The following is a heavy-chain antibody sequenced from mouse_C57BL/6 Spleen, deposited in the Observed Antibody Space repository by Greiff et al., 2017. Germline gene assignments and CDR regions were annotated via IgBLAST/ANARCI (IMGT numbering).Heavy chain of an antibody. CDR3: TRAVNYYGSSFYWYFDV. V-gene: IGHV5-9-1*02. CDR1: GFTFSSYA. D-gene: IGHD1-1*01. CDR2: ISSGGDYI. J-gene: IGHJ1*03. Sequence: EVQLVESGEGLVKPGGSLKLSCAASGFTFSSYAMSWVRQTPEKRLEWVAYISSGGDYIYYADTVKGRFTISRDNARNTLYLQMSSLKSEDTAMYYCTRAVNYYGSSFYWYFDVWGTGTTVTVSS.